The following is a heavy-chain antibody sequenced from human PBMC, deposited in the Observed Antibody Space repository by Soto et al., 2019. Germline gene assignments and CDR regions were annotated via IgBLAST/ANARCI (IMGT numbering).Heavy chain of an antibody. Sequence: QVQLVQFGAEEKKPGASVKVSCKASGYACTSYAMHWVRQARGQRLEWMGWINAGNGNTKYSQKFQGRVTITRDTSTSTPYMELSSLRSEDTAVYYCARGYTFPFDPWGQGTLVTVSS. CDR1: GYACTSYA. V-gene: IGHV1-3*05. D-gene: IGHD1-26*01. CDR3: ARGYTFPFDP. J-gene: IGHJ5*02. CDR2: INAGNGNT.